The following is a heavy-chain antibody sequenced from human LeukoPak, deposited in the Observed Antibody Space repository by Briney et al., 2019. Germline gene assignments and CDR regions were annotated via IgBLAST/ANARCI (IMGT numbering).Heavy chain of an antibody. Sequence: ASVKVSCKASGYTFTSYYMHWVRQAPGQGFEWMGIIYPSGGSTSYAQKFQGRVTMTRDTSTSTVYMELSSLRSEDTAVYYCATLGDFRGVRFAARKAAGWLPEYIWGQRTQGTVSS. CDR1: GYTFTSYY. D-gene: IGHD2-8*02. CDR3: ATLGDFRGVRFAARKAAGWLPEYI. V-gene: IGHV1-46*03. J-gene: IGHJ4*02. CDR2: IYPSGGST.